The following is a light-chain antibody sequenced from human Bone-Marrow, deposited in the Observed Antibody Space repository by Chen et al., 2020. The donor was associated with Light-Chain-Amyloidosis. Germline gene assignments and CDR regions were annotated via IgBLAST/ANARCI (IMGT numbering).Light chain of an antibody. V-gene: IGLV3-25*03. Sequence: SYELTQPPSVSVSPGQTARITCAGDDLPRKYASWYQEKPGPAPVLVIHRDTERPSGISVRFSGSSSGTTATLTISGVQAEDEADYHCQSADSSGTYEVIFGGGTKLTVL. CDR3: QSADSSGTYEVI. CDR1: DLPRKY. J-gene: IGLJ2*01. CDR2: RDT.